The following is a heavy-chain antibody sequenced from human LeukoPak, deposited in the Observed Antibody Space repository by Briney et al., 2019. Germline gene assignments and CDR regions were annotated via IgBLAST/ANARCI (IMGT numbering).Heavy chain of an antibody. CDR2: INPNSGGT. D-gene: IGHD4-17*01. V-gene: IGHV1-2*02. CDR3: ARDLEYGDYGRLVLWFDP. CDR1: GYTFTGYY. J-gene: IGHJ5*02. Sequence: ASVKVSCKASGYTFTGYYMHWVRQAPGQGLEWMGWINPNSGGTNYAQKFQGRVTMTRDTSISTAYMELSRLRSDDTAAYYCARDLEYGDYGRLVLWFDPWGQGTLVTVSS.